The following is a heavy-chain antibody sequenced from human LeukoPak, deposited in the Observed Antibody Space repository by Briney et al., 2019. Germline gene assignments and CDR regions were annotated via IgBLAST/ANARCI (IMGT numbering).Heavy chain of an antibody. Sequence: SETLSLTCTVSGGSISSGDYYWSWIRQPPGKGLEWIGYIYYSGSTYYNPSLKSRVTISVDTSKNQFSLKLSSVTAADTAVYYCARVYGVVITYYYYMDVWGEGTMVTVSS. CDR2: IYYSGST. V-gene: IGHV4-30-4*08. J-gene: IGHJ6*03. D-gene: IGHD3-3*01. CDR3: ARVYGVVITYYYYMDV. CDR1: GGSISSGDYY.